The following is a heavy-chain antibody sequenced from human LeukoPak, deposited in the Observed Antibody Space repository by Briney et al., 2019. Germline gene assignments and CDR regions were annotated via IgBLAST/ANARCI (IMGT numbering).Heavy chain of an antibody. J-gene: IGHJ4*02. CDR3: ARDRTVIPAAMSGISY. CDR1: GYTFTSYY. D-gene: IGHD2-2*01. Sequence: ASVKLSCKAYGYTFTSYYMHWVRQAPGQGLEWMGIINPSGGSTSYAQKFQGRVTMTRDTSTSTVYMELSSLRSEDTAVYYCARDRTVIPAAMSGISYWGQGTLVTVSS. CDR2: INPSGGST. V-gene: IGHV1-46*01.